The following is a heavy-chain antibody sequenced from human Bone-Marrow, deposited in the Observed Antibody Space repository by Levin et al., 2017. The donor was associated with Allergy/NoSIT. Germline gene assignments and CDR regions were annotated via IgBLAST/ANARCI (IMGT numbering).Heavy chain of an antibody. D-gene: IGHD3-10*01. CDR2: LYYTGTA. Sequence: SQTLSLPCAVSGGSMNSGDYSWGWIRQAPGKGLEWIGYLYYTGTAYYNPSLESRVNISEDKSRHQFSLNLTSVTAADTAVYFCAAAGGAHRFFDYWGQGTLVTVSS. CDR1: GGSMNSGDYS. CDR3: AAAGGAHRFFDY. J-gene: IGHJ4*02. V-gene: IGHV4-30-2*01.